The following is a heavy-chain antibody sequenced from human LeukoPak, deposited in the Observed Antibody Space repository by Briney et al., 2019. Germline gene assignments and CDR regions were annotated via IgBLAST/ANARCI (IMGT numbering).Heavy chain of an antibody. J-gene: IGHJ4*02. D-gene: IGHD5-24*01. CDR2: IWYDGSKK. CDR1: GVTFSSYG. V-gene: IGHV3-33*06. Sequence: GGSLRLSCAASGVTFSSYGMHWVRQAPGKGVEGVAVIWYDGSKKYYADSVKGRFTISRDNSKNTVYMHMNSLRAEDTAVYYCAKDRGDGYNYYYFDYWGQGTLVTVSS. CDR3: AKDRGDGYNYYYFDY.